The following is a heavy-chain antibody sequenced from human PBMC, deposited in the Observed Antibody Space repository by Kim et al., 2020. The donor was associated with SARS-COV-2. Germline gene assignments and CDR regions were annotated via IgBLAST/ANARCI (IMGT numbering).Heavy chain of an antibody. CDR2: ST. J-gene: IGHJ4*02. D-gene: IGHD5-18*01. V-gene: IGHV4-59*01. Sequence: STNYHPSLKSRVTISVDTSKNQFSLKLSSVTAADTAVYYCARKGDGYSTSEINWGQGTLVTVSS. CDR3: ARKGDGYSTSEIN.